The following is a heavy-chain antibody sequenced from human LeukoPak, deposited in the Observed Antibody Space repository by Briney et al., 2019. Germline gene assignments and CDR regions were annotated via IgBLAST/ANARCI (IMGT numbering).Heavy chain of an antibody. Sequence: GGSLRLSCAASGFTFSNYAMSWVRQAPGKGLEWVSTISGSGASTYYADSAKGRFTISRDNSENTLYLQMNSLRAEDTAVYYCARGRRSDYWGQGTLVTVSS. D-gene: IGHD6-25*01. CDR1: GFTFSNYA. CDR3: ARGRRSDY. J-gene: IGHJ4*02. V-gene: IGHV3-23*01. CDR2: ISGSGAST.